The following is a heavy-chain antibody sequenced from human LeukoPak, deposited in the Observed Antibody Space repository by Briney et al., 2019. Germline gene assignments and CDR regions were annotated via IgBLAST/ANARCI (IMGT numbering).Heavy chain of an antibody. J-gene: IGHJ3*02. V-gene: IGHV3-21*01. D-gene: IGHD4-17*01. Sequence: SGGSLRLSCATFGFSFSSYEMNWVRQAPGKGLEWVTSISSSSSYIYYADSLKGRFTISRDNAKTSLYLQMNSLRAEDTAVYYCARDRLIYGDYGDAFDIWGQGTMVAVSS. CDR3: ARDRLIYGDYGDAFDI. CDR1: GFSFSSYE. CDR2: ISSSSSYI.